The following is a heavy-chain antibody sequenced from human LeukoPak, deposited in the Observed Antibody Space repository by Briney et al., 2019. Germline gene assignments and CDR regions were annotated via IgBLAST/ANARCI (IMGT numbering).Heavy chain of an antibody. CDR3: ARGAYYDFWSGYYNWEYYYYYYMDV. J-gene: IGHJ6*03. D-gene: IGHD3-3*01. Sequence: SVKVSCKASGGTFSSYAISWVRQAPGQGLEWMGGIIPIFGTANYAQKFQGRVTITADKSTSTAYMELSSLRSEDTAVYYCARGAYYDFWSGYYNWEYYYYYYMDVWGKGTTVTVPS. CDR2: IIPIFGTA. CDR1: GGTFSSYA. V-gene: IGHV1-69*06.